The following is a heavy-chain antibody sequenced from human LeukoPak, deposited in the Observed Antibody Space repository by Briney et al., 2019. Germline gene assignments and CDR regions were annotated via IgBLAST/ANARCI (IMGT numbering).Heavy chain of an antibody. D-gene: IGHD7-27*01. V-gene: IGHV4-34*01. Sequence: SETLSLTCAVYGGSFSGYYWSWIRQPPGKGLEWIGEINHSGSTNYNPSLKSRVTISVDTSKNQFSLQLNSVTPEDTAVYYCARDSDWGPRDYFDYWGQGTLVTVSS. CDR2: INHSGST. CDR1: GGSFSGYY. CDR3: ARDSDWGPRDYFDY. J-gene: IGHJ4*02.